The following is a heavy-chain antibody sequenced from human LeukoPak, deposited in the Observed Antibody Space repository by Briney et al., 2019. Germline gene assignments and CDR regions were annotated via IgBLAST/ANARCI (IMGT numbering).Heavy chain of an antibody. CDR2: IYYSGST. CDR3: AVNLPTRDY. V-gene: IGHV4-39*01. Sequence: WVRQPPGKGLEWIGSIYYSGSTYYNPSLKSRVTISVDTSKNQFSLKLSSVTAADTAVYYCAVNLPTRDYWGQGTLVTVSS. D-gene: IGHD2-2*01. J-gene: IGHJ4*02.